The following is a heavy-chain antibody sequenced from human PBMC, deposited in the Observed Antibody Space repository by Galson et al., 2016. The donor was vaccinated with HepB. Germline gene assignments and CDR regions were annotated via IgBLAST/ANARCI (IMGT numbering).Heavy chain of an antibody. V-gene: IGHV6-1*01. Sequence: CAISGDSVSSNSSTWDWIRQSPSRGLEWLGRTYYRSQWYNDYAVSVKSRITINPDTSKNQFSLQLNSVTPEDTAVYFCARGGHFVYWGQGNLVTVSS. CDR3: ARGGHFVY. CDR2: TYYRSQWYN. J-gene: IGHJ4*02. CDR1: GDSVSSNSST.